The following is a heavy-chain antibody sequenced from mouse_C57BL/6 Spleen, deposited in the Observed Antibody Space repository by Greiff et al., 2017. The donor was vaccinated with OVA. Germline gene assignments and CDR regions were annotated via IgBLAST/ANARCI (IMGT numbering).Heavy chain of an antibody. V-gene: IGHV1-52*01. CDR3: ARTYGNYVEGAMDY. J-gene: IGHJ4*01. D-gene: IGHD2-1*01. CDR1: GYTFTSYW. Sequence: QVQPQQPGAELVRPGSSVKLSCKASGYTFTSYWMHWVKQRPIQGLEWIGNIDPSDSETHYNQKFKDKATLTVDKSSSTAYMQLSSLTSEDSAVYYCARTYGNYVEGAMDYWGQGTSVTVSS. CDR2: IDPSDSET.